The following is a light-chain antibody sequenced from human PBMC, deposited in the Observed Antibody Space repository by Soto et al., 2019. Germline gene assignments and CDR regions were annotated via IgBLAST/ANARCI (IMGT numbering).Light chain of an antibody. J-gene: IGKJ5*01. Sequence: DVVLTPLPDSLPVTAGAPASISCKSSQSLLHSHGYNYMDWYLQKPGQSPQLLIYFGSYRASGVPDRFSGSGSGTNFTLRISRVETDDFGIYYCMQALQGPIRFGHVTRLEIK. CDR1: QSLLHSHGYNY. CDR2: FGS. CDR3: MQALQGPIR. V-gene: IGKV2-28*01.